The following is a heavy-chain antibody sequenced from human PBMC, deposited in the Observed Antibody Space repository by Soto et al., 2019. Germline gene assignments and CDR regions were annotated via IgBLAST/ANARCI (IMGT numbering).Heavy chain of an antibody. J-gene: IGHJ6*02. Sequence: ASVKVSCKASGYTFTGYYMHWVRQAPGQGLEWMGWINPNSGGTNYAQKFQGWVTMTRDTSISTAYMELSRLRSDDTAVYYCARDATAGLDYYYYYGMDVWGQGTTVTVSS. D-gene: IGHD6-13*01. CDR3: ARDATAGLDYYYYYGMDV. CDR2: INPNSGGT. V-gene: IGHV1-2*04. CDR1: GYTFTGYY.